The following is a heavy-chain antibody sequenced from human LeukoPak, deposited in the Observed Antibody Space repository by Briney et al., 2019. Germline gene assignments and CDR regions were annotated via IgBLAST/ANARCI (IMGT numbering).Heavy chain of an antibody. V-gene: IGHV3-30*02. CDR1: GFIFSSYG. CDR2: IRYDGSNT. CDR3: AKVAKYYYGSETYYFFEH. J-gene: IGHJ4*02. Sequence: GGSLRLSCAASGFIFSSYGMHWVRQAPGKGLEWVAFIRYDGSNTYYADSVKGRFTISRDNSKNTLYLQMSSLRVEDTAVYYCAKVAKYYYGSETYYFFEHWGQGTPVTASS. D-gene: IGHD3-10*01.